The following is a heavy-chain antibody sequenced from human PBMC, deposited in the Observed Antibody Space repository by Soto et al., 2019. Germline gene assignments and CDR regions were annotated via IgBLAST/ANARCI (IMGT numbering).Heavy chain of an antibody. CDR2: IYYSGST. V-gene: IGHV4-31*01. J-gene: IGHJ5*02. D-gene: IGHD3-10*01. CDR1: GGSISSGGYY. CDR3: ARGGRYYFINWFDP. Sequence: QVQLQESGPGLVKPSQTLSLTCTVSGGSISSGGYYWSWIRQHPGKGLEWIGYIYYSGSTYYNPSLKSLVTISVDTSKNQFSLKLSSVTAADTAVYYCARGGRYYFINWFDPWGQGTLVTVSS.